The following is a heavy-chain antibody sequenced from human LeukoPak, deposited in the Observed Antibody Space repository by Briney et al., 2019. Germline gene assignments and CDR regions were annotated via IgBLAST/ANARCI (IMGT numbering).Heavy chain of an antibody. CDR3: ARVWSSSTSCYFDY. V-gene: IGHV5-51*01. Sequence: GESLKISCKGSGYRFTSNWIAWVRQMPGKGLEWMGIIYPGDSDTKYSPSFQGQVTISADKSISTAYLQWSSLKASDTAMYYCARVWSSSTSCYFDYWGQGTLATVSS. J-gene: IGHJ4*02. CDR2: IYPGDSDT. CDR1: GYRFTSNW. D-gene: IGHD2-2*01.